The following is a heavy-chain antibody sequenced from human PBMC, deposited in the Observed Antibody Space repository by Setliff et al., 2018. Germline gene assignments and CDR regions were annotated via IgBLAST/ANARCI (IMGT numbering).Heavy chain of an antibody. J-gene: IGHJ6*03. V-gene: IGHV3-74*01. Sequence: GGSLRLSCAASGFTLGTYWMHWVRQVPGKGLVWCSRVNSDETTTTYAVSVKGRFTISRDNAKNILYLQMNSLRAEDTAIYYCVRAKGNDYSMDVWGKGTTVTVSS. CDR2: VNSDETTT. CDR3: VRAKGNDYSMDV. CDR1: GFTLGTYW.